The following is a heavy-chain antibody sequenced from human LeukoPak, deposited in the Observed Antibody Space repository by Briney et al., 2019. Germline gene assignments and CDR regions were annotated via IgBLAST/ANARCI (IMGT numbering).Heavy chain of an antibody. CDR3: TTDYDILTGSKKPQPIDY. J-gene: IGHJ4*02. Sequence: GGSLRLSCAASGFTFSNAWMSWVRQAPGKGLEWVGRIKSKTDGGTTDYAAPVKGRFTISRDDSKNTLYLQMNSLKTEDTAVYYCTTDYDILTGSKKPQPIDYWGQGTLVTVSS. CDR2: IKSKTDGGTT. V-gene: IGHV3-15*01. D-gene: IGHD3-9*01. CDR1: GFTFSNAW.